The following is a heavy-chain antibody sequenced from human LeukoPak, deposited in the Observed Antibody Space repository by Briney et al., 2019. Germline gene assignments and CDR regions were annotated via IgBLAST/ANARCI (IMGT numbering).Heavy chain of an antibody. CDR3: AAVIGYCSSTSCYTRKMGAFDI. V-gene: IGHV4-34*01. CDR2: INHSGST. Sequence: PSETLSLTCAVHGGSFSGYYWSWIRQPPGKGLEWIGEINHSGSTNYNPSLKSRVTITVDTSKNQFSLKLSSVTAADTAVYYCAAVIGYCSSTSCYTRKMGAFDIWGQGTMVTVSS. J-gene: IGHJ3*02. CDR1: GGSFSGYY. D-gene: IGHD2-2*02.